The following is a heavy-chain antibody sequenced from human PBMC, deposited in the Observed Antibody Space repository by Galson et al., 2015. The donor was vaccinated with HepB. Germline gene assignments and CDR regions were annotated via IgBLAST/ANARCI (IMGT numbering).Heavy chain of an antibody. V-gene: IGHV4-34*01. CDR3: ARATYHFDY. J-gene: IGHJ4*02. CDR2: INHSGST. Sequence: LSLTCAVYGGSFSGYYWSWIRQPPGKGLEWIGEINHSGSTNYNPSLKSRVTISVDTSKNQFSLKLSSVTAADTAVYYCARATYHFDYWGQGTLVTVSS. CDR1: GGSFSGYY.